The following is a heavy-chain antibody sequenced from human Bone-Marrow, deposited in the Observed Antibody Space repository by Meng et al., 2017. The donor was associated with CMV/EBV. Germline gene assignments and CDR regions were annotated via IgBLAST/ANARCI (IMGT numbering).Heavy chain of an antibody. Sequence: GESLKISCAASGFTFSSYWMHWVRQAPGKGPVWVSRINSDGSSTSYADSVKGRFTISRDNAKNTLYLQMNSLRAEDTAVYYCASLRFGEPPLYYYYGMDVWGQGTTVTVSS. J-gene: IGHJ6*02. CDR2: INSDGSST. D-gene: IGHD3-10*01. CDR1: GFTFSSYW. V-gene: IGHV3-74*01. CDR3: ASLRFGEPPLYYYYGMDV.